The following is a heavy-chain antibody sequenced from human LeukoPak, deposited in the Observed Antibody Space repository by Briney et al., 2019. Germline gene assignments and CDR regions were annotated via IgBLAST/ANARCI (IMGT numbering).Heavy chain of an antibody. CDR1: RFTFSTYS. V-gene: IGHV3-48*01. Sequence: GGSLRLSCAASRFTFSTYSMNWVRQAPGRGLEWVSYISSSSTNIYYKDSVKGRFTISRDNAKNSMYLHMTSLRAEDTAVYYCVRNDGDNAFDIWGQGTMVIVSS. J-gene: IGHJ3*02. CDR2: ISSSSTNI. D-gene: IGHD4-17*01. CDR3: VRNDGDNAFDI.